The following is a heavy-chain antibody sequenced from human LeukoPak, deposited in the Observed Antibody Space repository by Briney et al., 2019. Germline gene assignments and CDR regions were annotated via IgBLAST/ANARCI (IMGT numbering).Heavy chain of an antibody. CDR2: INPNSGGT. Sequence: GASVKVSCKASGYTFTGNYMHWVRQAPGQGLEWMGWINPNSGGTNYAQKFQGRVTMTRDTSISTAYMELSRLRSDDTAVYYCARDSLTIMNNWFDPWGQGTLVTVSS. CDR3: ARDSLTIMNNWFDP. D-gene: IGHD3-16*01. V-gene: IGHV1-2*02. CDR1: GYTFTGNY. J-gene: IGHJ5*02.